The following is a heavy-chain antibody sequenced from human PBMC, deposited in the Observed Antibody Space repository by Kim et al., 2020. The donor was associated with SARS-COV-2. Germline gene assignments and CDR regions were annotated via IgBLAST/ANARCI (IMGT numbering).Heavy chain of an antibody. Sequence: SVKVSCKASGGTFSSYAISWVRQAPGQGLEWMGGIIPIFGTANYAQKFQGRVTITADESTSTAYMELSSLRSEDTAVYYCARDPEMPHGDYGEEDYGMDVWGQGTTVTVSS. J-gene: IGHJ6*02. CDR1: GGTFSSYA. V-gene: IGHV1-69*13. CDR2: IIPIFGTA. D-gene: IGHD4-17*01. CDR3: ARDPEMPHGDYGEEDYGMDV.